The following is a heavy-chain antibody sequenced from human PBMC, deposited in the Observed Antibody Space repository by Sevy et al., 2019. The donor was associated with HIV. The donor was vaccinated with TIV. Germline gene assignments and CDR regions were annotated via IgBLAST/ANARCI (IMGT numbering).Heavy chain of an antibody. CDR1: GGSINSDH. V-gene: IGHV4-59*08. J-gene: IGHJ3*02. CDR3: ARRNDFAI. Sequence: SETLSLTCTVSGGSINSDHWNWIRQPPGKGLEWIGYVYYIGGTNYNPSPKNRVTISVDRTKNQFSLKLTSATAADTAVYYCARRNDFAIWGQGTMVTVSS. CDR2: VYYIGGT.